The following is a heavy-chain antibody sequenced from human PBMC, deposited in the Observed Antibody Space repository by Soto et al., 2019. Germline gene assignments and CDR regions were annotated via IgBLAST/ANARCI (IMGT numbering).Heavy chain of an antibody. Sequence: GGSLRLSCAASGFTFSSYAMSWVRQAPGKGLEWVSAISGSGGSTYYADSVKGRFTISRDNSKNTLYLQMNSLRAEDTVVYYCAKDQYSGSPGKPDYWGQGTLVTVSS. CDR3: AKDQYSGSPGKPDY. V-gene: IGHV3-23*01. D-gene: IGHD1-26*01. J-gene: IGHJ4*02. CDR2: ISGSGGST. CDR1: GFTFSSYA.